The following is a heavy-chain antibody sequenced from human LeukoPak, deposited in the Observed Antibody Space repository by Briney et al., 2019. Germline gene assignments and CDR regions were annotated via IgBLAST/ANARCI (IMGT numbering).Heavy chain of an antibody. J-gene: IGHJ6*02. CDR2: INSDGGST. CDR1: GFTFSSYW. D-gene: IGHD2-21*02. Sequence: GGSLRLSCAASGFTFSSYWMHWVRQAPGKGLVWVSRINSDGGSTSYADSVKGRFTISRDNAKNTLYLQMNSPRAEDTAVYYCAKGGVVTAGVAYYGMDVWGQGTTVTVSS. CDR3: AKGGVVTAGVAYYGMDV. V-gene: IGHV3-74*01.